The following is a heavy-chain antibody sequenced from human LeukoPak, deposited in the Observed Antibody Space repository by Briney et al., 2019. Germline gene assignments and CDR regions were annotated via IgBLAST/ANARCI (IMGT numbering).Heavy chain of an antibody. D-gene: IGHD7-27*01. J-gene: IGHJ3*02. CDR2: FGVGGTST. V-gene: IGHV3-23*01. Sequence: GESLRLSCAASGFASSSYSMSWVRKAPGKGLEWVSAFGVGGTSTFYADSVQGRFTISRDNSKNTLYLQMNSLRAEDTAVYYCARDANWGFDAFDIWGQGTMVTVSS. CDR3: ARDANWGFDAFDI. CDR1: GFASSSYS.